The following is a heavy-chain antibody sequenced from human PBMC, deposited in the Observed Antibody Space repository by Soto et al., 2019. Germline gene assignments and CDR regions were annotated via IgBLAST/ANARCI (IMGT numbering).Heavy chain of an antibody. V-gene: IGHV3-23*01. Sequence: EVQLLESGGGLVQPGGSLRLSCAASGFTFSSYAMSWVRQAPGKGLEWVSVISGSGDSTYSADSVKGHLTISRDNSKNTLYLQMNSLRAEDTAVYYCAKGGGGSCYSPIDYWGQGTLVTVSS. CDR3: AKGGGGSCYSPIDY. J-gene: IGHJ4*02. CDR1: GFTFSSYA. CDR2: ISGSGDST. D-gene: IGHD2-15*01.